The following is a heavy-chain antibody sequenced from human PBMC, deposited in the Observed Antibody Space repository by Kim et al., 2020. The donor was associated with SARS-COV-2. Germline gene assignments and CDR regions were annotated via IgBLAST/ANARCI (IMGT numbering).Heavy chain of an antibody. CDR1: GFTFSNAW. D-gene: IGHD6-19*01. J-gene: IGHJ4*02. V-gene: IGHV3-15*01. CDR3: TTGPANGWYFMHFDY. Sequence: GGSLRLSCAASGFTFSNAWMSWVRQAPGKGLEWVGRIKSKTDGGTTDYAAPVKGRFTISRDDSKNTLYLQMNSLKTEDTAVYYCTTGPANGWYFMHFDYWGQRTLVTVSS. CDR2: IKSKTDGGTT.